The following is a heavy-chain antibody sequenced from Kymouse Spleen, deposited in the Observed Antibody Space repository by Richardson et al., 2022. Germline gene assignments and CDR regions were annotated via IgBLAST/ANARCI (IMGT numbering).Heavy chain of an antibody. CDR2: INHSGST. Sequence: QVQLQQWGAGLLKPSETLSLTCAVYGGSFSGYYWSWIRQPPGKGLEWIGEINHSGSTNYNPSLKSRVTISVDTSKNQFSLKLSSVTAADTAVYYCARGGTMVRGDPNYYYYGMDVWGQGTTVTVSS. CDR1: GGSFSGYY. V-gene: IGHV4-34*01. CDR3: ARGGTMVRGDPNYYYYGMDV. J-gene: IGHJ6*02. D-gene: IGHD3-10*01.